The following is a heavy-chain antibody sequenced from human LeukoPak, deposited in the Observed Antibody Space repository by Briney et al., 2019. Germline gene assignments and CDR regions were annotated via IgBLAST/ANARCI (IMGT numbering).Heavy chain of an antibody. CDR3: ARENVAVPAAPRGVTWFDP. J-gene: IGHJ5*02. Sequence: PSETLSLTCTVSGGSISSGGYYWSWIRQHPGKGLEWIGYIYYSGSTYYNPSLKSRVTISVDTSKNQFSLKLSSVTAADTAVYYCARENVAVPAAPRGVTWFDPWGQGTPVTVSS. D-gene: IGHD2-2*01. CDR2: IYYSGST. V-gene: IGHV4-31*03. CDR1: GGSISSGGYY.